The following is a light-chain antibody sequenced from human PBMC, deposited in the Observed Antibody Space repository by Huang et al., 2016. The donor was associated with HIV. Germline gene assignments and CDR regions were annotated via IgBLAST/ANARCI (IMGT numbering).Light chain of an antibody. CDR1: QNVGSN. Sequence: EVLMTQSPDILSVSPGDRATFSCRASQNVGSNLAWYHQRPGQAPRLLIYAASTRATGVAARCSGGGSGTEFTLTISRLQSEDFATYYCQQYNTWPPWAFGQGTTVEI. CDR3: QQYNTWPPWA. CDR2: AAS. J-gene: IGKJ1*01. V-gene: IGKV3-15*01.